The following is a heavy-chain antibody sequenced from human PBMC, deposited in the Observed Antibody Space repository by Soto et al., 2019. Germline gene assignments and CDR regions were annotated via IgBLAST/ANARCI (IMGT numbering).Heavy chain of an antibody. J-gene: IGHJ6*03. CDR3: VRRANYYYYFMDV. CDR1: GFTFGDYA. Sequence: PGESLRPSCTGSGFTFGDYAMHWVRQPPGKGLEGVSGMSLNSGSIGYADSVKGLFTISRDNAKNCLYLQMNSLRAEDTALYFCVRRANYYYYFMDVSGKGTTVSV. CDR2: MSLNSGSI. V-gene: IGHV3-9*01.